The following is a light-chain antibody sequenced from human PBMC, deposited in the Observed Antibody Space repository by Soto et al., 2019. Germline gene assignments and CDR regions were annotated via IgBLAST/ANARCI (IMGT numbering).Light chain of an antibody. J-gene: IGLJ3*02. V-gene: IGLV2-14*01. Sequence: QSALTQPAPVSGSPGQSITIACTGTSSDIGAYNFVSWYQQHPGNAPKLLIYEVFNRPSGLSNRFSGSKSDNTASLTISGLQAEDEADYYCTSYTRSSTWVFGGGTKLTVL. CDR1: SSDIGAYNF. CDR2: EVF. CDR3: TSYTRSSTWV.